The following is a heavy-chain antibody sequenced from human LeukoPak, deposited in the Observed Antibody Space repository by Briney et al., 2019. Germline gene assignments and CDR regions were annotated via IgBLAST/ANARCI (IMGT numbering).Heavy chain of an antibody. CDR1: RFTFSSYW. V-gene: IGHV3-7*03. Sequence: GGSLRLSCAASRFTFSSYWMSWVRQAPGKGLEWVANIKQDGSEKYYVDSVKGRFTISRDNAKNSLYLQLNSLRAEDTAVYYCARFIVGAIDYRDYWGQGTLVTVSS. CDR3: ARFIVGAIDYRDY. J-gene: IGHJ4*02. D-gene: IGHD1-26*01. CDR2: IKQDGSEK.